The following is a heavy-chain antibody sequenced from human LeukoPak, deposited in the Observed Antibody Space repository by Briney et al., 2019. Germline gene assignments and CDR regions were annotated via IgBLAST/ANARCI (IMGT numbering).Heavy chain of an antibody. CDR3: ARQIYYYDDTGYYSRFDS. V-gene: IGHV4-59*08. Sequence: PPETLSLTCNVSGASISSDYWTWIRQPPGKGLEWIAYIHYSGSTNYNPSLKSRATISGDTSKNQFSLKLSSVTAADTAVYYCARQIYYYDDTGYYSRFDSWGQGALVTVSS. CDR2: IHYSGST. D-gene: IGHD3-22*01. CDR1: GASISSDY. J-gene: IGHJ4*02.